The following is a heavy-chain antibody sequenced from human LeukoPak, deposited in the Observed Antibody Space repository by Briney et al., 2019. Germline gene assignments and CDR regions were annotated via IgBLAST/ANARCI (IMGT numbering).Heavy chain of an antibody. V-gene: IGHV4-39*01. Sequence: SETLSLTCTVSGVSISSSNSYWGWIRQPPGKGLEWIGEINHSGSTNYSPSLKSRVTISVDTSKNQFSLKLSSVTAADTAVYYCARHLYYDSSGYYFDYWGQGTLVTVSS. CDR2: INHSGST. CDR3: ARHLYYDSSGYYFDY. CDR1: GVSISSSNSY. J-gene: IGHJ4*02. D-gene: IGHD3-22*01.